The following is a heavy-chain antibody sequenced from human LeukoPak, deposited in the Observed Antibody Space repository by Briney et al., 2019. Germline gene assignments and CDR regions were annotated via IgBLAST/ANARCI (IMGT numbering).Heavy chain of an antibody. D-gene: IGHD3-10*01. J-gene: IGHJ4*02. CDR3: AKGVLLWFGELPYFDY. Sequence: GGSLRLSCAASGFTFSSYAMSWVRQAPGKGLEWVSAISGSGGSTYYADSVKGRFTISRDNSKNTLYLQMNSLRAEDTVVYYCAKGVLLWFGELPYFDYWGQGTLVTVSS. CDR1: GFTFSSYA. CDR2: ISGSGGST. V-gene: IGHV3-23*01.